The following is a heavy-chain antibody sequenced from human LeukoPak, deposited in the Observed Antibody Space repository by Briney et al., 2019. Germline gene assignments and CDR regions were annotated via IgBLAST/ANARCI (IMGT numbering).Heavy chain of an antibody. CDR2: IYYSGST. J-gene: IGHJ3*02. V-gene: IGHV4-59*01. D-gene: IGHD1-7*01. CDR1: GGSISSYY. Sequence: SGTLSLTCSVSGGSISSYYWSWIRQPPGKGLEWIGYIYYSGSTNYNPSLKSRVTISVDTSKNQFSLKLGSVTAADTAVYYCARTYNWNYHDAFDIWGQGTMVTVSS. CDR3: ARTYNWNYHDAFDI.